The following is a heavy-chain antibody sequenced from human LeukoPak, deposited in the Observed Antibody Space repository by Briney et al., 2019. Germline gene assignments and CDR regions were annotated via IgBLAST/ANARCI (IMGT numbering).Heavy chain of an antibody. D-gene: IGHD6-19*01. CDR3: ARDQGQWLVLLSAFDV. CDR2: INPNSGGT. CDR1: GYTFTNYY. J-gene: IGHJ3*01. Sequence: ASVKVSCKASGYTFTNYYMHWVRQAPGQGLEWMGWINPNSGGTNYAQEFQGRVTMTRDTSISTAYMELRRLRSDDTAMYYCARDQGQWLVLLSAFDVWGLGTVLTVSS. V-gene: IGHV1-2*02.